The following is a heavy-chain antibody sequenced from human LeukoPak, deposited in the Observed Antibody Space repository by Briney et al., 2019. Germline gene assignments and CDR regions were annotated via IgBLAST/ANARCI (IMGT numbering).Heavy chain of an antibody. CDR3: AKGVTPLNYYYGMDV. CDR2: ISYDGSNK. V-gene: IGHV3-30*18. Sequence: GGSLRLSCAASGFTFSSYGMHWVRQAPGKGLEWVAVISYDGSNKYYADSVKGRFTISRDNSKNTLYLQMNSLRAEDTAVYYCAKGVTPLNYYYGMDVWGQGTTATVSS. D-gene: IGHD4-23*01. J-gene: IGHJ6*02. CDR1: GFTFSSYG.